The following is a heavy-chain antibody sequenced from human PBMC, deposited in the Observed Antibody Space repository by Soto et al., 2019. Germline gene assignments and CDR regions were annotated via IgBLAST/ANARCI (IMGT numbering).Heavy chain of an antibody. CDR3: AIVSRPNYYDTSGFFKAKWFDP. D-gene: IGHD3-22*01. CDR1: GGTFNSYD. CDR2: IIPIVETP. V-gene: IGHV1-69*13. J-gene: IGHJ5*02. Sequence: SVKVSCKASGGTFNSYDINWVRQAPGQGLEWMGGIIPIVETPKYAQKFQGRITITADESTNTVYMELSSLRSEDTAMYYCAIVSRPNYYDTSGFFKAKWFDPCGQGKLVAVSS.